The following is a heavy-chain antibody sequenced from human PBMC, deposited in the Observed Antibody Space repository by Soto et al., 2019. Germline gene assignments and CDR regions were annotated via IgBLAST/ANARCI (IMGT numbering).Heavy chain of an antibody. D-gene: IGHD3-22*01. CDR1: GGSISSGDYY. CDR2: IYYSGST. J-gene: IGHJ2*01. V-gene: IGHV4-30-4*01. Sequence: SETLSLTCTVSGGSISSGDYYWSWIRQPPGKGLEWIGYIYYSGSTYYNPSLKSRVTISVDTSKNQFSLKLSSVTAADTAVYYCASSGYYPNWYFDLWGRGTLVTVSS. CDR3: ASSGYYPNWYFDL.